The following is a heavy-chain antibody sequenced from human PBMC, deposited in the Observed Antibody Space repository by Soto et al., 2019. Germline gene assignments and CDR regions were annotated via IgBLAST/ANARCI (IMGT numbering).Heavy chain of an antibody. Sequence: QVQLVESGGGVVQPGRSLRLSCAASGFTFSSYGMHWVRQAPGKGLEWVAVILDDGNNKEYADSVKGRFTISRDNSNNTLYLQMNSLRAEDTAVYYCAKESDAFDIWGQGTMVTVSS. CDR1: GFTFSSYG. V-gene: IGHV3-30*18. J-gene: IGHJ3*02. CDR3: AKESDAFDI. CDR2: ILDDGNNK.